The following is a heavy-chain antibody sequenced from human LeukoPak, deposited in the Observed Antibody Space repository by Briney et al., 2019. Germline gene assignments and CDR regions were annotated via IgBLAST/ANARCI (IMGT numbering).Heavy chain of an antibody. Sequence: PGGSLRLSCAASGFTVSSNYMSWVRQAPGKGLEWVSVIYSTGTTYYADSVKGRFTISRDNSKNTLYLQMNSLRVEDTAMYYCASLIGYCSGGSCCRPWGQGTLVTVSS. V-gene: IGHV3-53*01. D-gene: IGHD2-15*01. J-gene: IGHJ5*02. CDR3: ASLIGYCSGGSCCRP. CDR2: IYSTGTT. CDR1: GFTVSSNY.